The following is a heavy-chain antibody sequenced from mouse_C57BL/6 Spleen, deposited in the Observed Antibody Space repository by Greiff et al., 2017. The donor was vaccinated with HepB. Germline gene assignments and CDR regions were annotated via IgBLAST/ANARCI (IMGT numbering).Heavy chain of an antibody. D-gene: IGHD3-2*02. CDR1: GFTFSSYG. V-gene: IGHV5-6*02. CDR2: ISSGGSYT. Sequence: EVMLVESGGDLVKPGGSLKLSCAASGFTFSSYGMSWVRQTPDKRLEWVATISSGGSYTYYPDSVKGRFTISRDNAKNTLYMQMSSLKSEDTAMYYCARPLSVYYAMDYWGQGTSVTVSS. CDR3: ARPLSVYYAMDY. J-gene: IGHJ4*01.